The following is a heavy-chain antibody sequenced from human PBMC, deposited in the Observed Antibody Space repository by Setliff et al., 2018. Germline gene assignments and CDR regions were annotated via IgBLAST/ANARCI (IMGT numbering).Heavy chain of an antibody. CDR2: INHSGST. J-gene: IGHJ4*02. V-gene: IGHV4-34*01. Sequence: SETLSLTCAVYGGSFSTYYWIWIRQPPGKGLEWIGEINHSGSTNYNPSLKSRVTISVDTSKNQFSLKLSSVTAADTAVYYCAAGLGYSGYDATKGSGWYFDYWGQGTLVTVSS. D-gene: IGHD5-12*01. CDR1: GGSFSTYY. CDR3: AAGLGYSGYDATKGSGWYFDY.